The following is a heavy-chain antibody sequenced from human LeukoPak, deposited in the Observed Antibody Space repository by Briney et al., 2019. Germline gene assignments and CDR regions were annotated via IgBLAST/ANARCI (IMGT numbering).Heavy chain of an antibody. Sequence: GRSLRLSCAASGFTFSSYAMHWVRQAPGKGLEWVSSISSSSSYIYYADSVKGRFTISRDNAKNSLYLQMNSLRAEDTAVYYCACPDSGYDWAFDYWGQGTLVTVSS. CDR3: ACPDSGYDWAFDY. J-gene: IGHJ4*02. D-gene: IGHD5-12*01. CDR1: GFTFSSYA. V-gene: IGHV3-21*01. CDR2: ISSSSSYI.